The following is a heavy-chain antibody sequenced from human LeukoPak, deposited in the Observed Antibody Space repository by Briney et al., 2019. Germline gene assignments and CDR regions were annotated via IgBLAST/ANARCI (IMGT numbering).Heavy chain of an antibody. CDR3: ASYSALRAFDI. CDR2: IYTSGST. Sequence: PSETLSLTCTVSGGSISSGSYYWSWIRQPAGRGLEWIGRIYTSGSTNYNPSLKSRVTISVDTSKNQFSLKLSSVTAADTAVYYCASYSALRAFDIWGQGTMVTVSS. V-gene: IGHV4-61*02. CDR1: GGSISSGSYY. D-gene: IGHD2-21*01. J-gene: IGHJ3*02.